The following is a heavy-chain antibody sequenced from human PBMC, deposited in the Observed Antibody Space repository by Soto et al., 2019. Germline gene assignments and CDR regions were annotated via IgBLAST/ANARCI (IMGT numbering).Heavy chain of an antibody. CDR3: ARDQDSGSYQWGNWFDP. J-gene: IGHJ5*02. CDR2: IYTSGST. V-gene: IGHV4-4*07. Sequence: SETLSLTCTVSGGSISSYYWSWIRQPAGKGLEWIGRIYTSGSTNYNPSLKSRVTMSVDTSKNQFSLKLSSVTAADTAVYYCARDQDSGSYQWGNWFDPWGQGTLVTV. CDR1: GGSISSYY. D-gene: IGHD1-26*01.